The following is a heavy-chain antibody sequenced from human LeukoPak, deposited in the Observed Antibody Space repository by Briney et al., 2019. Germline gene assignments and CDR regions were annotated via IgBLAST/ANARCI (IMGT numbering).Heavy chain of an antibody. D-gene: IGHD3-10*01. CDR1: GGSISSGSYY. CDR2: IYTSGST. Sequence: SETLSLTCSVSGGSISSGSYYWSWIRQPAGKGLEWIGRIYTSGSTNYNPSLKSRVTISVDTSKNQFSLKLSSVTAADTAVYYCARDTMVRAPDYWGQGTLVTVSS. J-gene: IGHJ4*02. V-gene: IGHV4-61*02. CDR3: ARDTMVRAPDY.